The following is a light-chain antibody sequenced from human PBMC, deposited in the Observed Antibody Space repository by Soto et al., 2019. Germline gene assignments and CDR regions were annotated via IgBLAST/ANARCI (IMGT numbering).Light chain of an antibody. Sequence: SYELTQPPSVSVSPGQTANITCSGDKLGDKYACWYQQKPGQSPVLVIYQDKKRPSGIPERFSGSNSGNTATLTIRGTQAIDEADYYCQAWGSSTYVFGTGTKVTVL. CDR1: KLGDKY. CDR3: QAWGSSTYV. J-gene: IGLJ1*01. CDR2: QDK. V-gene: IGLV3-1*01.